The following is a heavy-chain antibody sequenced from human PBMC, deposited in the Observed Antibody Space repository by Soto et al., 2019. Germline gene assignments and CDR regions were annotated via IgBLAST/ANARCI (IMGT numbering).Heavy chain of an antibody. D-gene: IGHD2-2*03. V-gene: IGHV3-73*01. Sequence: GGSLRLSCAASGFTFSGSAMHWVRQASGKELEWVGRIRSKANSYATAYAASVKGRFTISRDDSKNTAYLQMNSLKTEDTAVYYCTRHMDIVVVPAAIISVTPTSDAFDIWGQGTMVTVSS. CDR2: IRSKANSYAT. J-gene: IGHJ3*02. CDR1: GFTFSGSA. CDR3: TRHMDIVVVPAAIISVTPTSDAFDI.